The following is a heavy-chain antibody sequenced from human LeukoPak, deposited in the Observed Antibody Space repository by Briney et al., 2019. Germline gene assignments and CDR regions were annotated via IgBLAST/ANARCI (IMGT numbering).Heavy chain of an antibody. V-gene: IGHV3-23*01. CDR1: GFTFSSYA. CDR3: AKGTKVAGYFDY. Sequence: GGSLRLSYAASGFTFSSYAMSWVRQAPGKGLEWVSAISGSGGSTYYADSVKGRFTISRDNSKNTLYLQMNSLRAEDTAVYYCAKGTKVAGYFDYWGQGTLVTVSS. D-gene: IGHD6-19*01. CDR2: ISGSGGST. J-gene: IGHJ4*02.